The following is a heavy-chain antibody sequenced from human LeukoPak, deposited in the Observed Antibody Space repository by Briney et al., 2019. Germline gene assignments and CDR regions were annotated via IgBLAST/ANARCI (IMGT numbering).Heavy chain of an antibody. CDR2: IIPILGIA. Sequence: SVKVSCKASGGTFSSYTISWVRQAPGQGLEWMGRIIPILGIANYAQKFQGRVTITADKSTSTAYMELSSLRSEDTAVYYCARVGGTRPNWFDPWGQGTLVTVSS. V-gene: IGHV1-69*02. CDR1: GGTFSSYT. CDR3: ARVGGTRPNWFDP. D-gene: IGHD3-16*01. J-gene: IGHJ5*02.